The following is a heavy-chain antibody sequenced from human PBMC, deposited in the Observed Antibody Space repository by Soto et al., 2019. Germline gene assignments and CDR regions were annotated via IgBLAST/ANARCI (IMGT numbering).Heavy chain of an antibody. Sequence: QVQLVQSGAEVKKPGSSVKVSCKASGGTFGSYAISWVRQAPGQGLERMGGIIPIPGTANYAQKFQGRVTIAADESTSTAYMELSSLRSEDTAVYYCARSQGSSTSLELYYYYYYGMDVWGQGTTVTGSS. CDR2: IIPIPGTA. CDR3: ARSQGSSTSLELYYYYYYGMDV. D-gene: IGHD2-2*01. CDR1: GGTFGSYA. V-gene: IGHV1-69*01. J-gene: IGHJ6*02.